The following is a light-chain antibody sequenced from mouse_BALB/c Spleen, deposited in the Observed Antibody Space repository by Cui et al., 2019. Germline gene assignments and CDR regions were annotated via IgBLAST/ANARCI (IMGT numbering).Light chain of an antibody. CDR2: HGT. Sequence: DILLTQSPSSMSVSLGDTVSITCHASKGIGSNIEWLQQKPGKSLKGLIYHGTNLEDGVPSRFSGSGSGAVYSLTISSLESEDFADYYCVQYAQFPLTFGAGTKLELK. V-gene: IGKV14-100*01. J-gene: IGKJ5*01. CDR3: VQYAQFPLT. CDR1: KGIGSN.